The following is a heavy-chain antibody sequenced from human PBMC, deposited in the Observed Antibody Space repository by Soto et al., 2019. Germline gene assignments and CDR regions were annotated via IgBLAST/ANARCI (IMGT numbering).Heavy chain of an antibody. V-gene: IGHV3-33*01. CDR3: ARARWIQLPDY. J-gene: IGHJ4*02. CDR2: IWYDGSNK. CDR1: GFTFSNYG. Sequence: QVQLVESGGGVVQPGRSLRLSCAASGFTFSNYGMHWVRQAPGKGLEWVAIIWYDGSNKYYADSVKGRFTISRDNSKNTLYLQMNSLRAEDTALYYRARARWIQLPDYWGQGTLVTVSS. D-gene: IGHD5-18*01.